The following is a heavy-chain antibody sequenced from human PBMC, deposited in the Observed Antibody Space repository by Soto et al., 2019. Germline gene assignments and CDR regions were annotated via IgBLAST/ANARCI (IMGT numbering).Heavy chain of an antibody. V-gene: IGHV3-21*01. CDR1: GFTFSSYS. J-gene: IGHJ4*02. Sequence: GGSLRLSCAASGFTFSSYSMNWVRQAPGKGLEWVSSISSSSSYIYYADSVKGRFTISRDNAKNSLYLQMNSLRAEDTAVYYCARELYDSSGYSCPFDYWGQGTLVTVSS. D-gene: IGHD3-22*01. CDR3: ARELYDSSGYSCPFDY. CDR2: ISSSSSYI.